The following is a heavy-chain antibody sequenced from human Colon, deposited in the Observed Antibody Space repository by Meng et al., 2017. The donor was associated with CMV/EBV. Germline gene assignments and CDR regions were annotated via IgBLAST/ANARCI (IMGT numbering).Heavy chain of an antibody. J-gene: IGHJ5*02. V-gene: IGHV3-20*01. CDR1: GFTFDDYG. D-gene: IGHD6-13*01. CDR2: INWNGGST. Sequence: GGSLRLSCAASGFTFDDYGMSWVRQAPGKGLGWVSGINWNGGSTGYANSVKGRFTISRDNAKNSLYLQMNSLRAEDTALYHCASDGIAAAASYGELFDPWGQGTLVTVSS. CDR3: ASDGIAAAASYGELFDP.